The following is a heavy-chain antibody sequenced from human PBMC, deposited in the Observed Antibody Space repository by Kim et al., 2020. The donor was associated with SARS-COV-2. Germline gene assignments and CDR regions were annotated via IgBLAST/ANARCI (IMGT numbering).Heavy chain of an antibody. Sequence: GGSLRLSCAASGFTFSSYSMNWVRQAPGKGLEWVSSISSSSSYIYYADSVKGRFTISRDNAKNSLYLQMNSLRAEDTAVYYCAGRYDFWSDSYYYYYGMDVWGQGITVTVSS. CDR3: AGRYDFWSDSYYYYYGMDV. D-gene: IGHD3-3*01. CDR2: ISSSSSYI. J-gene: IGHJ6*02. V-gene: IGHV3-21*01. CDR1: GFTFSSYS.